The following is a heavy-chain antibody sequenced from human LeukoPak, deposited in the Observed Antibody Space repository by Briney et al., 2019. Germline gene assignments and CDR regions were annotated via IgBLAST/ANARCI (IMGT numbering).Heavy chain of an antibody. Sequence: GGSLRPSCAASGFTFSSYAMSWVRQAPGKGLEWVSAISGSGGSTYYADSVKGRFTISRDNSKNTLYLQMNSLRAEDTAVYYCAKDDFWGGYGGADWGQGTLVTVSS. CDR3: AKDDFWGGYGGAD. CDR2: ISGSGGST. V-gene: IGHV3-23*01. J-gene: IGHJ4*02. D-gene: IGHD3-3*01. CDR1: GFTFSSYA.